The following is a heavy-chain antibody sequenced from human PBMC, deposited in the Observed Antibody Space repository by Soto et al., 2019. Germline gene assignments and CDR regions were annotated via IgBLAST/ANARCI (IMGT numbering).Heavy chain of an antibody. J-gene: IGHJ6*02. CDR2: ISWDGGST. Sequence: EVQLVESGGVVVQPGGSLRLSCAASGFTFDDYTMHWVRQAPGKSLEWVSLISWDGGSTYYADSVKGRFTISRDNSKNSLYLQMNSLRTEDTALYYCAKGPFYGSGSYWDYYYGMDVWGQGTTVTVSS. CDR3: AKGPFYGSGSYWDYYYGMDV. V-gene: IGHV3-43*01. CDR1: GFTFDDYT. D-gene: IGHD3-10*01.